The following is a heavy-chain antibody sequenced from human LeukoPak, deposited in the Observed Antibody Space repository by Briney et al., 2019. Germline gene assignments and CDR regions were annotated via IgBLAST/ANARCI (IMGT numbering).Heavy chain of an antibody. D-gene: IGHD3-22*01. CDR3: ARDHYDSSGYYLPFDY. V-gene: IGHV3-21*01. CDR1: GFTFNTFN. Sequence: PGRSLRLSCAASGFTFNTFNMNWVRRAPGKGLEWVSSISSSSSYIYYADSVKGRFTVSRDNAKNSLYLQMNSLRAEDTAVYYCARDHYDSSGYYLPFDYWGQGTLVTVSS. J-gene: IGHJ4*02. CDR2: ISSSSSYI.